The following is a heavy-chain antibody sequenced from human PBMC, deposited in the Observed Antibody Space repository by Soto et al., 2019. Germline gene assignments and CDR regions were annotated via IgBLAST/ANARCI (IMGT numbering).Heavy chain of an antibody. J-gene: IGHJ3*02. CDR2: IKQGGSEK. D-gene: IGHD2-15*01. CDR1: GFTFSSYW. Sequence: EVQLVESGGGLVQPGGSLRLSCAASGFTFSSYWMSWVRQAPGKGLEWVANIKQGGSEKYYVDSVKGRFTISRDNAKNSLYLQMNSLRAEDTAVYYCAIDCSGGSCRAAFDIWGQGTMVTVSS. CDR3: AIDCSGGSCRAAFDI. V-gene: IGHV3-7*01.